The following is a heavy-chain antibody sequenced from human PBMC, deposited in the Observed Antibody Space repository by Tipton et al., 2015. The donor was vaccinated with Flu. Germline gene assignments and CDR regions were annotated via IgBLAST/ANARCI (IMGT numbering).Heavy chain of an antibody. CDR1: GDSIRSDFF. V-gene: IGHV4-38-2*01. Sequence: TLSLTCSVSGDSIRSDFFWAWIRQPPGQGLEWIGSIYRDGSTYYKSSLKSRVTISVDLSKNDFSLRLSSVTAADTAVYYCARRNIAAMVEGGYSFDSWGQGTLVTVSS. CDR2: IYRDGST. D-gene: IGHD5-12*01. CDR3: ARRNIAAMVEGGYSFDS. J-gene: IGHJ4*02.